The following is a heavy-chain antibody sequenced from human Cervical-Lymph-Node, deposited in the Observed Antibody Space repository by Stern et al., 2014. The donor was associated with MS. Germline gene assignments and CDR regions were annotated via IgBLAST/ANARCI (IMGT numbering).Heavy chain of an antibody. CDR1: GFTVSRDY. V-gene: IGHV3-53*01. CDR3: ARDTSSPERSDW. CDR2: ITNVGST. J-gene: IGHJ4*02. Sequence: EVQLVESGGGVLQPGGSLRLSCTASGFTVSRDYMTWVRQAPGKGLECVSLITNVGSTFCTESVKARFTISRDDSKNTVYLHMTSLRAEDTAMYYCARDTSSPERSDWWGQGTLVTVSS. D-gene: IGHD1-1*01.